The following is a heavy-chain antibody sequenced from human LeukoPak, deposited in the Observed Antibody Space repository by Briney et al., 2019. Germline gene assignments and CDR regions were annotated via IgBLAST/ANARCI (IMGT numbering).Heavy chain of an antibody. D-gene: IGHD3-22*01. Sequence: PGGSLRLSCAASGFTFSSYEMNWVRQAPGKGLEWVSYISSSGSTIYYADSVKGRFTISRDNAKNSLYLQMNSPRAEDTAVYYCARCGYYDSSGYYPLYFGYWGQGTLVTVSS. CDR3: ARCGYYDSSGYYPLYFGY. CDR2: ISSSGSTI. V-gene: IGHV3-48*03. CDR1: GFTFSSYE. J-gene: IGHJ4*02.